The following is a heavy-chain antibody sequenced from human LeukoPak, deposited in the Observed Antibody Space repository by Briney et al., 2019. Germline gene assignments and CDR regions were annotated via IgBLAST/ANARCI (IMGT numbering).Heavy chain of an antibody. CDR2: IWYDGSNK. V-gene: IGHV3-33*01. D-gene: IGHD3-22*01. CDR1: GFTFSSYG. J-gene: IGHJ4*02. CDR3: AREGYYYDSSGYYYFDY. Sequence: GGSLRLSCAASGFTFSSYGMHWVRQAPGKGREWVAVIWYDGSNKYYADSVKGRFTISRDNSKNTLYLQMNSLRAEDTAVYYCAREGYYYDSSGYYYFDYWGQGTLVTVSS.